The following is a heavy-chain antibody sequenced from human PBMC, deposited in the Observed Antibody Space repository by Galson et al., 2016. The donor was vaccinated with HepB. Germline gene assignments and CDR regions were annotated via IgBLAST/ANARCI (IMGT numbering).Heavy chain of an antibody. D-gene: IGHD1-26*01. CDR3: ATSGSYGDFDY. CDR1: GYTFITKW. J-gene: IGHJ4*02. CDR2: IYPGDSEA. V-gene: IGHV5-51*01. Sequence: QSGAEVKKSGESLQISCKASGYTFITKWIGWVRQMPGKGLEWMGIIYPGDSEARYSPFFQGQVTFSADKSISTAYLQWSSLKASDTAMYYCATSGSYGDFDYWGQGTLVIVSS.